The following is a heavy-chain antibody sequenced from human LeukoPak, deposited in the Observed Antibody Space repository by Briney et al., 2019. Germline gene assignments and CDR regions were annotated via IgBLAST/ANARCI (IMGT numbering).Heavy chain of an antibody. CDR3: ARSPAPDFLRGYFSSFWFFIY. CDR1: GYTFTGYY. V-gene: IGHV1-2*02. CDR2: INPNSGGT. J-gene: IGHJ4*02. Sequence: ASVKVSCKASGYTFTGYYMHWVRQAPGQGLEWMGWINPNSGGTNYAQKFQGRVTMTRDTSISTAYMELSRLRSDDTAVYYCARSPAPDFLRGYFSSFWFFIYWGQGTLVTGSS. D-gene: IGHD3-3*01.